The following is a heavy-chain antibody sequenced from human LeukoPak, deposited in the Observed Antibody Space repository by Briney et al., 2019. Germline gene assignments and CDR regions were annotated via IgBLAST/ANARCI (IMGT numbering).Heavy chain of an antibody. V-gene: IGHV3-48*01. CDR1: GFTFSNYA. Sequence: PGGSLRLSCAGSGFTFSNYAMTWVRQAPGKGLEWVSYISSSSSTIYYADSVKGRFTISRDNAKNSLYLQMNSLRAEDTAVYYCARDGRGDYGDYAFLDYWGQGTLVTVSS. CDR2: ISSSSSTI. D-gene: IGHD4-17*01. CDR3: ARDGRGDYGDYAFLDY. J-gene: IGHJ4*02.